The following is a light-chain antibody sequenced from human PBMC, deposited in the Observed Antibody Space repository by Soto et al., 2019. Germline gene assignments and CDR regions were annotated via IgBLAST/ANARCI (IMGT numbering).Light chain of an antibody. J-gene: IGKJ2*01. CDR3: QHYGGFSSYT. CDR2: GAS. V-gene: IGKV3-20*01. CDR1: QSVGNNY. Sequence: EIVLTQSPGTLSLSPGERATLSCRASQSVGNNYLAWYQQKPGQAPRLLIYGASSRAAGIPDRFGGSGSGADFPLTISRLEPEDFAVYYCQHYGGFSSYTFAQGTKLEIK.